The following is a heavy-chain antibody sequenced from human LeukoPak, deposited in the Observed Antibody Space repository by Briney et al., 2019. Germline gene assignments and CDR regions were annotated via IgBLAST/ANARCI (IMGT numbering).Heavy chain of an antibody. Sequence: ASVKVSCRASGGTFSSYAISWVRQAPGQGLEWMGGIIPIFGTANYAQKFQGRVTITTDESTSTAYMELSSPRSEDTAVYYCARGYCSSTSCYTFDYWGQGTLVTVSS. CDR3: ARGYCSSTSCYTFDY. CDR1: GGTFSSYA. D-gene: IGHD2-2*02. V-gene: IGHV1-69*05. J-gene: IGHJ4*02. CDR2: IIPIFGTA.